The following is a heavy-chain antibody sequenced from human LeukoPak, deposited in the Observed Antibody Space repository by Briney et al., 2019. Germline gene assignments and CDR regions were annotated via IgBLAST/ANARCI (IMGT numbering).Heavy chain of an antibody. CDR3: ARGKSVLSNNWYSYYFDY. D-gene: IGHD6-13*01. CDR2: IYYSGST. Sequence: SETLSLTCTVSGGSISNYYWNWIRQTPGKGLEWIGYIYYSGSTNYNPSLKSRVTISLDTSKNQFSLKLTSVTAADTAVYYCARGKSVLSNNWYSYYFDYWGQGTLVTVSS. V-gene: IGHV4-59*01. J-gene: IGHJ4*02. CDR1: GGSISNYY.